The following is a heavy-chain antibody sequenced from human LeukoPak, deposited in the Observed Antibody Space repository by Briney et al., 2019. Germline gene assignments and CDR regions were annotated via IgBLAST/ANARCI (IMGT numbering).Heavy chain of an antibody. Sequence: SETLSLTCTVSGGSISSYYWSWIRQPPGKGLEWIGYFYHSGSTNYNPSLKSRVTISVDTSKNQFSLKLSSVTAADTAVYYCARNHDYGDYVENWGQGTLVTVSS. CDR3: ARNHDYGDYVEN. V-gene: IGHV4-59*01. CDR2: FYHSGST. D-gene: IGHD4-17*01. CDR1: GGSISSYY. J-gene: IGHJ4*02.